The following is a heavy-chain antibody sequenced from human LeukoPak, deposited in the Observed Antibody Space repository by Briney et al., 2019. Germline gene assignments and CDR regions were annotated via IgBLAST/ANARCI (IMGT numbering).Heavy chain of an antibody. D-gene: IGHD3-22*01. CDR2: ISYDGSNK. J-gene: IGHJ4*02. CDR3: ARGGAGKRLRPRASDSSGYYYDY. CDR1: GFTFSSYA. V-gene: IGHV3-30-3*01. Sequence: PGGSLRLSCAASGFTFSSYAMHWVRQAPGKGLEWVAVISYDGSNKYYADSVKGRFTISRDNSKNTLYLQMNSLRAEDTAVYYCARGGAGKRLRPRASDSSGYYYDYWGQGTLVTVSS.